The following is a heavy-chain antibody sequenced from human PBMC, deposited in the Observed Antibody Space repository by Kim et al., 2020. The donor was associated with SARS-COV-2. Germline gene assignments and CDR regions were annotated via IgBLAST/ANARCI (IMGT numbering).Heavy chain of an antibody. V-gene: IGHV4-34*01. D-gene: IGHD1-26*01. CDR3: ARGLSWWALLAADAFDI. Sequence: LQSRVTISVDTSKNQFSLKLSSVTAADTAVYYCARGLSWWALLAADAFDIWGKGTMVTVSS. J-gene: IGHJ3*02.